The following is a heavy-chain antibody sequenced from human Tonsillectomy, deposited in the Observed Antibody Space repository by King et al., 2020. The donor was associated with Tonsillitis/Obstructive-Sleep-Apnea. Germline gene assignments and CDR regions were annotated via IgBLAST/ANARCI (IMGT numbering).Heavy chain of an antibody. CDR3: ARQLEGYAGGPVWFDP. V-gene: IGHV5-51*01. D-gene: IGHD2-15*01. Sequence: QLVQSGAEVKRPGESLTISCQGSGYKFPNYWIAWVRHMPGKGLEWMGVIHPGDSETMYSPSFQGQVTISADKSITTAYLQWNSLKVSDTAIYYCARQLEGYAGGPVWFDPWGQGTPVTVSS. J-gene: IGHJ5*02. CDR2: IHPGDSET. CDR1: GYKFPNYW.